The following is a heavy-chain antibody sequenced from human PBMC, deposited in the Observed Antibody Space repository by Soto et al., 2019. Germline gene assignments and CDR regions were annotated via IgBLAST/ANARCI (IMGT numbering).Heavy chain of an antibody. Sequence: QVQLVQSGAEVKKPGASVKVSCKASGYTFTSYGISWVRQAPGQGLEWLGWISAYNGNTNYAQKLQGRVTRTTDTSRSTAYMELKSVRSDDTAVYYCARHSRSSFPSGWFDPWGQGTLVNVSS. CDR2: ISAYNGNT. V-gene: IGHV1-18*01. CDR1: GYTFTSYG. D-gene: IGHD6-6*01. CDR3: ARHSRSSFPSGWFDP. J-gene: IGHJ5*02.